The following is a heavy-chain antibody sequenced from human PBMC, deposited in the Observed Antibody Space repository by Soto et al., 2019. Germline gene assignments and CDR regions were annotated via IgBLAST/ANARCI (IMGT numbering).Heavy chain of an antibody. CDR1: GGSIGSGASY. CDR3: AKDSEGANGLHDY. J-gene: IGHJ4*02. CDR2: ISYTGTT. Sequence: SETLSLTCTVSGGSIGSGASYWSWTRQHPGKGLEWIGYISYTGTTYYNPSLQSRVTISVDTSKNQFSLRLGSVTAADTAVYYCAKDSEGANGLHDYWGQGTLVTVSS. V-gene: IGHV4-31*03. D-gene: IGHD1-26*01.